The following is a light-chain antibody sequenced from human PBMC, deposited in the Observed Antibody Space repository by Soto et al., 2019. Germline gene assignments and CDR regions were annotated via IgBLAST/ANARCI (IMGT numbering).Light chain of an antibody. CDR3: QKTNTAPLT. CDR1: QGIRNY. J-gene: IGKJ4*01. Sequence: DVQMTQSPSSLAASVGDRVTITCRASQGIRNYLVWYQQKPGKPPKPLIYSASTLQSGVTSRFSGSGSGTHFTLTISSLQPEDVATYYCQKTNTAPLTFGGGTRVELK. CDR2: SAS. V-gene: IGKV1-27*01.